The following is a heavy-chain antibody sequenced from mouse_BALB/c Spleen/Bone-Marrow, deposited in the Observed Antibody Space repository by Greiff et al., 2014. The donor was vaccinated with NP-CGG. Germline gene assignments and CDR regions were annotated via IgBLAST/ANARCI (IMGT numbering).Heavy chain of an antibody. CDR3: NYYGNTFDY. D-gene: IGHD1-1*01. V-gene: IGHV1S53*02. Sequence: VKLVESDAELVKPGASVKVSCKASGYTFADHAIHWVKQKPEQGLEWIGYISPGTGSIKYNEKFKDKVTLTADKSSSTAYMQLNSLTSEDPTVYFCNYYGNTFDYWGQGTTLTVSS. CDR2: ISPGTGSI. J-gene: IGHJ2*01. CDR1: GYTFADHA.